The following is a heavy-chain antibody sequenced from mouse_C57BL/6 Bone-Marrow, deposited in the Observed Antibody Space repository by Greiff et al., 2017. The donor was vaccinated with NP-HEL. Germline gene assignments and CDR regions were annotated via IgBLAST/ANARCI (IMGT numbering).Heavy chain of an antibody. Sequence: VKLVESGPGLVQPSQSLSITCTVSGFSLTSYGVHWVRQSPGKGLEWLGVIWSGGSTAYNAAFISRLSISKDNSKSQVFFKMNSLQADDTSIYYCARRGDYYAMDYWGQGTSVTVSS. CDR3: ARRGDYYAMDY. J-gene: IGHJ4*01. V-gene: IGHV2-2*01. CDR2: IWSGGST. CDR1: GFSLTSYG.